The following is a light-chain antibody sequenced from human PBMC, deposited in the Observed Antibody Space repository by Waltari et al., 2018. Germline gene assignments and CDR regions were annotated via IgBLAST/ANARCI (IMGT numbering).Light chain of an antibody. CDR1: SGSLSPTSY. V-gene: IGLV8-61*01. CDR3: WLYLGRGIFV. CDR2: KAS. J-gene: IGLJ3*02. Sequence: QTVVTQEPSLSVSPGGTVTLTCALSSGSLSPTSYASWYQQTPGQPPRTPVYKASGGPAGVPDRFPGSSRGNRAAHTFTGAQAEDESDYYCWLYLGRGIFVFGGGTKLTVL.